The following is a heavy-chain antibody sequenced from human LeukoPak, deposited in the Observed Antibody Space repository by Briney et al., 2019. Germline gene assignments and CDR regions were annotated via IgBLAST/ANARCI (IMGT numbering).Heavy chain of an antibody. D-gene: IGHD2-21*02. J-gene: IGHJ3*02. CDR1: GYTFTSYG. CDR3: ARALVTDDGFDI. V-gene: IGHV1-8*02. CDR2: MNPNRGNT. Sequence: SVKVSCKASGYTFTSYGISWVRQAPGQGLEWMGWMNPNRGNTGYAEKFQGRVTMTRNTSTSTAYMELSSLRFEDSAVYYCARALVTDDGFDIRGQGTMVTVSS.